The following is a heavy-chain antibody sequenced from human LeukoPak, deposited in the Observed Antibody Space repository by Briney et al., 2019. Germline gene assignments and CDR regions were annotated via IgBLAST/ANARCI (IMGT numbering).Heavy chain of an antibody. J-gene: IGHJ6*03. Sequence: SETLSLTCTVSGGSISSGSYYWSWIRQPAGKGLEWIGRIYTSGSTNYNPSLKSRVTISVDTSKDQFSLKLSSVTAADTAVYYCARDNVRITIFGVVLNYYMDVWGKGTTVTVSS. CDR3: ARDNVRITIFGVVLNYYMDV. D-gene: IGHD3-3*01. CDR1: GGSISSGSYY. CDR2: IYTSGST. V-gene: IGHV4-61*02.